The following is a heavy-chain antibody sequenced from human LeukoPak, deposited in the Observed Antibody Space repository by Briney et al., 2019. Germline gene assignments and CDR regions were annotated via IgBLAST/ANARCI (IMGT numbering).Heavy chain of an antibody. D-gene: IGHD6-19*01. CDR1: AFTFSNYA. CDR3: VKDPHSSGRYYFDY. J-gene: IGHJ4*02. Sequence: GGSLRLSCSVSAFTFSNYAMHRLRQAPGKGLEYVSGISSNGGRTYYADSVKGRFTISRDNSKNTMYVQMSTLRVEDTAVYYCVKDPHSSGRYYFDYWGQGTLVTVSS. CDR2: ISSNGGRT. V-gene: IGHV3-64*05.